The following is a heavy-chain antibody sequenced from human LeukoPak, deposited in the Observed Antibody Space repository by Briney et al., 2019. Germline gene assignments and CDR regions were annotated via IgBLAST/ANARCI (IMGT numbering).Heavy chain of an antibody. Sequence: GRSLRLSCAASGFTFSSYGMHWVRQAPGKGLEWVANIKQDGSEKYYVDSVKGRFTISRDNAKNSLYLQMNSLRAEDTAVYYCARDAYYDILTGYPLGMDVWGKGTTVTVS. V-gene: IGHV3-7*03. CDR1: GFTFSSYG. D-gene: IGHD3-9*01. CDR3: ARDAYYDILTGYPLGMDV. CDR2: IKQDGSEK. J-gene: IGHJ6*04.